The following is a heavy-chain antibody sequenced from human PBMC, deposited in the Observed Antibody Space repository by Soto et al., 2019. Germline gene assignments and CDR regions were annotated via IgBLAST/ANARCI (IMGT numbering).Heavy chain of an antibody. Sequence: EVQLVESGGGLVQPGGSLRLSCAASGFTFSSHSMNWVRQAPGKGLEWDSYISSSSSTIYYADSVKGRFTISRDNAKNSLYLQMNSLRAEDTAVYYCARAVPAAWGCFDYWGQGTLVTVSS. CDR1: GFTFSSHS. J-gene: IGHJ4*02. CDR3: ARAVPAAWGCFDY. CDR2: ISSSSSTI. D-gene: IGHD2-2*01. V-gene: IGHV3-48*01.